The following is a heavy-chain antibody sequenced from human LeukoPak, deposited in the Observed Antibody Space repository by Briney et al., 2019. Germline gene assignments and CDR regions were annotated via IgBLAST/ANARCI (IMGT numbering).Heavy chain of an antibody. D-gene: IGHD5-24*01. Sequence: GGSLRLSCAASGFTFSNYWMNWLRQAPGKGLEWVGFIRSKAYGGTTEYAASVKGRFTISRDDSKSIAYLQMNSLKTEDTAVYYCTRASKDGYDYWGQGTLVTVSS. CDR1: GFTFSNYW. CDR2: IRSKAYGGTT. V-gene: IGHV3-49*03. J-gene: IGHJ4*02. CDR3: TRASKDGYDY.